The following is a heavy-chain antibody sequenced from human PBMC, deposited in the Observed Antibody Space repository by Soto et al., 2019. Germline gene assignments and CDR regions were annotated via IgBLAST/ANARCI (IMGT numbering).Heavy chain of an antibody. J-gene: IGHJ3*01. V-gene: IGHV4-59*08. CDR3: ARHDSRYCSSTSCYSITD. D-gene: IGHD2-2*01. Sequence: PSETLSLTCTVSGGSISSYYWSWIRQPPGKGLEWIGYIYYSGSTNYNPSIKSRVTISVDTSKNQFSLKLSSVTAADTAVYYCARHDSRYCSSTSCYSITDWGQGTMVTVSS. CDR1: GGSISSYY. CDR2: IYYSGST.